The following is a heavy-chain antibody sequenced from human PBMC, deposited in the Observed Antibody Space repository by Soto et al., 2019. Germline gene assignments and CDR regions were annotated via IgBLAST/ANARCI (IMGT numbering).Heavy chain of an antibody. D-gene: IGHD5-12*01. V-gene: IGHV4-4*07. Sequence: QVQLQESGPGLVKPSETLSLTCTVSGASISNAYWSWIRQAAGKRLEWIGRIHSSGTFNYNPSLKSRVRLSIDTSTTQISLKLRSVTAAAADVYFCARDNIVSKGYGMDVWGQGTTVTVSS. CDR2: IHSSGTF. J-gene: IGHJ6*02. CDR1: GASISNAY. CDR3: ARDNIVSKGYGMDV.